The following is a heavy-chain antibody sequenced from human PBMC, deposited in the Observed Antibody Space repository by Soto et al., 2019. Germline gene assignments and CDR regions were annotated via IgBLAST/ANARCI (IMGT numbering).Heavy chain of an antibody. CDR3: ATPLRTGYYYYGMDV. V-gene: IGHV3-23*01. CDR2: ISGSGGST. J-gene: IGHJ6*02. D-gene: IGHD3-10*01. CDR1: GFPFSSYA. Sequence: GGSLSLSCAASGFPFSSYAMSWVRQAPGKGLEWVSAISGSGGSTYYADSVKGRFTISRDNSKNTLYLQMNSLRAEDTAVYYCATPLRTGYYYYGMDVWGQGTTVTVSS.